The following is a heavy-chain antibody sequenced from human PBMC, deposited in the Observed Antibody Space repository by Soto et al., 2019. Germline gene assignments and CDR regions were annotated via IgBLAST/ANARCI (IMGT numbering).Heavy chain of an antibody. Sequence: ASVKVSCKASGYTFSNYGIHWVRQAPGQGLEWMGWISGYNANTRHAQKVQGRVTMTTDTSTNTAYIGLRSLTSDDTAVYYCAREGGVYDSSGYYYVFFDYWGQGTLVTVSS. D-gene: IGHD3-22*01. CDR1: GYTFSNYG. CDR3: AREGGVYDSSGYYYVFFDY. V-gene: IGHV1-18*01. J-gene: IGHJ4*02. CDR2: ISGYNANT.